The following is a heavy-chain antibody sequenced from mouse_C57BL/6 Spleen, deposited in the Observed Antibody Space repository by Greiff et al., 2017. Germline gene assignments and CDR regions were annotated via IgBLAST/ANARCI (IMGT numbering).Heavy chain of an antibody. J-gene: IGHJ4*01. Sequence: QVQLQQSGAELARPGASGKMSCKASGYTFTSYTMHWVKQRPGQGLEWIGYINPSSGYTKYNQKFKDKATLTADKSSSTAYMQLSSLTSEDSAVYYCARSEVRRAMDYWGQGTSVTVSS. CDR3: ARSEVRRAMDY. D-gene: IGHD2-14*01. V-gene: IGHV1-4*01. CDR1: GYTFTSYT. CDR2: INPSSGYT.